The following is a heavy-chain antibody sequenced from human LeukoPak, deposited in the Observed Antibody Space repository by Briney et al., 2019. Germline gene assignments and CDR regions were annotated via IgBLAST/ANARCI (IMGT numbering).Heavy chain of an antibody. J-gene: IGHJ6*03. CDR3: ARGVTNYYYYYMDV. CDR2: IYASGST. CDR1: GGSISSYY. D-gene: IGHD4-17*01. Sequence: SETLSLTCTVSGGSISSYYWSWIRQPAGKALEWIGRIYASGSTNYNPSLKSRVTMSVDTSKNRFSLKLSSVTAADTAVYYCARGVTNYYYYYMDVWGKGTTVTVSS. V-gene: IGHV4-4*07.